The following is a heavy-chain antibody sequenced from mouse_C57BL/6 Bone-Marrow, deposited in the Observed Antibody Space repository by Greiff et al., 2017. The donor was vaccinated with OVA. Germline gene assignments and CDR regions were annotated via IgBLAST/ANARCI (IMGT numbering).Heavy chain of an antibody. J-gene: IGHJ3*01. CDR3: ARRQLRLFAY. CDR1: GFTFSSYG. Sequence: EVHLVESGGDLVKPGGSLELSCAASGFTFSSYGMSWVRQTPDKRLEWVATISSGGSYTYYPDSVKGRFTFSRDNAKNTLYLQMSSLKSEDAAMYYCARRQLRLFAYWGQGTLVTVSA. CDR2: ISSGGSYT. V-gene: IGHV5-6*01. D-gene: IGHD3-2*02.